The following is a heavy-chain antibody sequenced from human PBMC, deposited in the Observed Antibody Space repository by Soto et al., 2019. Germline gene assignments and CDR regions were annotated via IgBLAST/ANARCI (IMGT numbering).Heavy chain of an antibody. D-gene: IGHD6-13*01. CDR1: EFTVSAYY. Sequence: PGGSLRLSCAASEFTVSAYYMAWIRQAPGKGLEWISYISGDSRDTNYADSVKGRFSISRDNAKNSLSLQMNSLRAEDTAVYFCATGQQVRMADIWGQGTMVTVSS. CDR2: ISGDSRDT. V-gene: IGHV3-11*03. J-gene: IGHJ3*02. CDR3: ATGQQVRMADI.